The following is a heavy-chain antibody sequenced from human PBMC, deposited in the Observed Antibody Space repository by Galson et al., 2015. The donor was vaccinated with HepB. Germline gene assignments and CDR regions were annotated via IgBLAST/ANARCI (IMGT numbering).Heavy chain of an antibody. Sequence: QSGAEVKKPGESLKISCKGSGYSFTSYWIGWVRQMPGKGLEWMGIIYPGDSDTRYSPSFQGQVTISADKSISTAYLQWSSLKASDTAMYYCARQYLSSWFGEFPFDYWGQGTLVTVSS. CDR1: GYSFTSYW. V-gene: IGHV5-51*01. CDR2: IYPGDSDT. J-gene: IGHJ4*02. D-gene: IGHD3-10*01. CDR3: ARQYLSSWFGEFPFDY.